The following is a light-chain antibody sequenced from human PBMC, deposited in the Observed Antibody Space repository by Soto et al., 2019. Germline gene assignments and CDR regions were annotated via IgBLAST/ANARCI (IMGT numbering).Light chain of an antibody. CDR3: SSFTNTTTLVL. J-gene: IGLJ2*01. Sequence: QSALTQPASVSGSPGQSITISCTGTSSDVGGYKYVSWYQQHPGKAPTLIIYEVSNRPSGISHRFSGSKSGDTASLTISGLQAEDEADYYCSSFTNTTTLVLFGGGTQLTVL. CDR1: SSDVGGYKY. V-gene: IGLV2-14*03. CDR2: EVS.